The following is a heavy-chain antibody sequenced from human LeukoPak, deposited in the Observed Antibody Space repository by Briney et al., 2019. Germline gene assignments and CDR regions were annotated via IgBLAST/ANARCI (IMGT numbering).Heavy chain of an antibody. CDR1: GGTFSSYA. D-gene: IGHD2-21*02. J-gene: IGHJ1*01. V-gene: IGHV1-69*05. Sequence: SVKVSCKASGGTFSSYAISWVRQAPGQGLEWMGGIIPIFGTANYAQKFQGRVTITTDESTSTASMELSSLRSEDTAVYYCARHVVVTAIRSHEGYFQHWGQGTLVTVSS. CDR3: ARHVVVTAIRSHEGYFQH. CDR2: IIPIFGTA.